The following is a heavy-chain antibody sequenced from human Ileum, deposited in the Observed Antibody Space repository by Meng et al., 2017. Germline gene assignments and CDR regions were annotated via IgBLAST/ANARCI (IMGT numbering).Heavy chain of an antibody. D-gene: IGHD3-10*01. CDR2: ISYDGSNK. J-gene: IGHJ4*02. CDR1: GFTFSSYA. V-gene: IGHV3-30*01. CDR3: ASELLWFGELGKFDY. Sequence: GESLKISCAASGFTFSSYAMHWVRQAPDKGLEWVAVISYDGSNKYYADSVKGRFTISRDNSKNTLYLQMNSLRAEDTAVYYCASELLWFGELGKFDYWGQETLVTVSS.